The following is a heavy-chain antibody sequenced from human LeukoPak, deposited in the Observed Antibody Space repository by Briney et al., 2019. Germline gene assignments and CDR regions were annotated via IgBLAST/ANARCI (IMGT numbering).Heavy chain of an antibody. CDR1: GFAFENYW. J-gene: IGHJ4*02. Sequence: GGSLRLSCATSGFAFENYWMHWVRQAPGKGLEWVANIKQDDSEKYYVDSVRGRFTISRDNAKNSLYLQMNSLEVEDTAVYYCARGSSFGSYWGQGTLVTVSS. CDR3: ARGSSFGSY. D-gene: IGHD6-6*01. CDR2: IKQDDSEK. V-gene: IGHV3-7*01.